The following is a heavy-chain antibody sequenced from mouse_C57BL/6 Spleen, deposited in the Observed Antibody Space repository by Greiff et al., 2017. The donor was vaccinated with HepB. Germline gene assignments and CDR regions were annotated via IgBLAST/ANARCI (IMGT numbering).Heavy chain of an antibody. CDR3: TRAGYDLFAY. Sequence: EVKLMESGEGLVKPGGSLKLSCAASGFTFSSYAMSWVRQTPEKRLEWVAYISSGGDYIYYADTVKGRFTISRDNARNTLYLQMSSLKSEDTAMYYCTRAGYDLFAYWGQGTLVTVSA. J-gene: IGHJ3*01. CDR1: GFTFSSYA. V-gene: IGHV5-9-1*02. D-gene: IGHD2-2*01. CDR2: ISSGGDYI.